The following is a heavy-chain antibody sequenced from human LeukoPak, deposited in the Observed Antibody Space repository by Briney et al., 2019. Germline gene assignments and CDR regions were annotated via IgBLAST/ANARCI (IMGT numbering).Heavy chain of an antibody. CDR3: GRGGCGATFADFHY. D-gene: IGHD3-10*01. CDR2: IYYRAKWFN. J-gene: IGHJ4*02. V-gene: IGHV6-1*01. Sequence: SQTLSLTRAISGDRVSSHCVALNWIRQSPSRGLEWLGTIYYRAKWFNDYPLSVKSRISIEPDTSKNQFSLQLNSVTPKDTGVYYCGRGGCGATFADFHYWRWGTGITVSS. CDR1: GDRVSSHCVA.